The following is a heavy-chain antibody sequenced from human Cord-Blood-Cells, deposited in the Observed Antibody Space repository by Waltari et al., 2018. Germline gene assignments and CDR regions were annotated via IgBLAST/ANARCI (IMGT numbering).Heavy chain of an antibody. CDR3: ARFKGAARPCAFDI. CDR1: GGSISSSNW. CDR2: IDHSGST. V-gene: IGHV4-4*02. D-gene: IGHD6-6*01. J-gene: IGHJ3*02. Sequence: QVQLQESGPGLVKPSGTLSLTCAVSGGSISSSNWWSWVRQPPGKGLEWIGEIDHSGSTNYNPSLKRRVTSSVEKSKNQFSLKLSSVTAADTAVYYCARFKGAARPCAFDIWGQGTMVTVSS.